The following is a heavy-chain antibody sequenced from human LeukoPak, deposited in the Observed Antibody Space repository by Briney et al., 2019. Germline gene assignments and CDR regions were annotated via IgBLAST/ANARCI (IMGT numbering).Heavy chain of an antibody. V-gene: IGHV4-31*03. CDR1: GGSISSGGYY. Sequence: SQTLSLTCTVSGGSISSGGYYWSWIRQHPGKGLEWIGYIYYSGSTYYNPSLKSRVAISVDTSKNQFSLKLSSVTAADTAVYYCARVLCGGDCYSSWFDPWGQGTLVTVSS. D-gene: IGHD2-21*02. CDR2: IYYSGST. CDR3: ARVLCGGDCYSSWFDP. J-gene: IGHJ5*02.